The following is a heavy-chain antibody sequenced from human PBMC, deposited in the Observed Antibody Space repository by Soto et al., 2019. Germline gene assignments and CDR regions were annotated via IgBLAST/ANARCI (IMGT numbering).Heavy chain of an antibody. CDR1: GGTFSSYA. Sequence: ASVKVSCKASGGTFSSYAISWVRQAPGQGLEWMGGIIPIFGTANYAQKFQGRVTITADESTSTAYMELSSLRAEDTAVYYCARDRRGVGATRGLDVWGQGTTVTVSS. V-gene: IGHV1-69*13. CDR3: ARDRRGVGATRGLDV. CDR2: IIPIFGTA. D-gene: IGHD1-26*01. J-gene: IGHJ6*02.